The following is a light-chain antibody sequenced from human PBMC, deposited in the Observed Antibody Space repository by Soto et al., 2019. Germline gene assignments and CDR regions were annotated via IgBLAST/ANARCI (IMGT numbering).Light chain of an antibody. CDR3: QHYNNWLGT. CDR2: SAS. CDR1: QSVSSN. Sequence: EIVMTQSPATLSVSPGQKVTLSCRASQSVSSNLAWYQQKPGQAPRVLIYSASNRATGIPARFSGSGSGTEFTLTISSLQSEDFAVYDCQHYNNWLGTFGQGTKLEIK. V-gene: IGKV3-15*01. J-gene: IGKJ2*01.